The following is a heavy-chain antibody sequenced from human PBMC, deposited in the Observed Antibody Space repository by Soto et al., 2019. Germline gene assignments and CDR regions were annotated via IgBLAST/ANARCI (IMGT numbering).Heavy chain of an antibody. Sequence: QVQLHESGPGLVKPSETLSLTCTVSGDSISTYYWSWIRQPPGKGLQWIGYIFYSGGTAYKPSHTSRVTISLDMSTQPISLKLSSVTTADTATYFSASLQLVQKVIDYWGQGTLVTVSS. D-gene: IGHD1-1*01. CDR3: ASLQLVQKVIDY. CDR2: IFYSGGT. CDR1: GDSISTYY. V-gene: IGHV4-59*01. J-gene: IGHJ4*02.